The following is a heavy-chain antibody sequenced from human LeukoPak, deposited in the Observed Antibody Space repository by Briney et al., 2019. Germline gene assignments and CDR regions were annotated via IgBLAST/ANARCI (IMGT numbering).Heavy chain of an antibody. CDR1: GFTFSSFW. Sequence: GGSLRLSCAASGFTFSSFWMHWVRQAPGKGLVWVSRINSDGSSTTYADSVKGRFTISRDNAKNTLYLQMNSLRADDTAVYYCARSLSCYNYACWFDPGGQGTLVAVSS. CDR3: ARSLSCYNYACWFDP. J-gene: IGHJ5*02. CDR2: INSDGSST. D-gene: IGHD3-22*01. V-gene: IGHV3-74*01.